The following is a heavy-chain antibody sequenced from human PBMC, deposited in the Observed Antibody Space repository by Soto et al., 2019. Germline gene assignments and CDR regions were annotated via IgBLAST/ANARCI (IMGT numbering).Heavy chain of an antibody. V-gene: IGHV1-18*04. D-gene: IGHD3-3*01. CDR2: ISAYNGNT. CDR1: GYTFTSYG. J-gene: IGHJ6*02. Sequence: ASVKVSCKASGYTFTSYGISWVRQAPGQGLEWMGWISAYNGNTNYAQKLQGRVTMTTDTSTSTAYMELRTLRSDDTAVYYCDRDLSPYDFLSGYFPPKISYYYYSMDVWGQGTKVTVYS. CDR3: DRDLSPYDFLSGYFPPKISYYYYSMDV.